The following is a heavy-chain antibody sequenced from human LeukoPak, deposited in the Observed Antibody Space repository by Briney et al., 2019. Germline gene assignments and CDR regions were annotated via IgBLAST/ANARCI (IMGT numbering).Heavy chain of an antibody. D-gene: IGHD5-12*01. Sequence: GSSVKVSCKASGGTFSSYAISWVRQAPGQGLEWMGGIIPIFGTANYAQKFQGRVTITADKSTGTAYMELSSLRSEDTAVYYCARDKGGYSGYVSFDCWGQGTLVTVSS. J-gene: IGHJ4*02. CDR3: ARDKGGYSGYVSFDC. CDR2: IIPIFGTA. CDR1: GGTFSSYA. V-gene: IGHV1-69*06.